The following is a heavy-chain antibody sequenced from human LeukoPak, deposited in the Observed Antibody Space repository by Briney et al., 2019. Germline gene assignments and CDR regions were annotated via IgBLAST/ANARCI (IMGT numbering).Heavy chain of an antibody. D-gene: IGHD1-14*01. CDR2: ISGSGSST. CDR3: AKDRSQEAIYKGALDV. V-gene: IGHV3-23*01. CDR1: GFTFSNYA. Sequence: GGSLRLSCAASGFTFSNYAMTWVRQAPGKGLEWVSGISGSGSSTYYADSVKGRFSISRDNSKNTVDLQMNTLRTEDTAIYYCAKDRSQEAIYKGALDVWGQGTTVTVSS. J-gene: IGHJ6*02.